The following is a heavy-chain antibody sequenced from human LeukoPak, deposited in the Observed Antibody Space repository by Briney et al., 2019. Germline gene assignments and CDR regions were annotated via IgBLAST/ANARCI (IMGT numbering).Heavy chain of an antibody. Sequence: ASVKVSCKXSGGTFSSYAISWVRQAPGQGLEWMGRIIPIFGTANYAQKFQGRVTSTTDESTSTAYMELSSLRSEDTAVYYCATEPTIYDFWSGSMYYFDYWGQGTLVTVSS. CDR2: IIPIFGTA. CDR1: GGTFSSYA. D-gene: IGHD3-3*01. J-gene: IGHJ4*02. CDR3: ATEPTIYDFWSGSMYYFDY. V-gene: IGHV1-69*05.